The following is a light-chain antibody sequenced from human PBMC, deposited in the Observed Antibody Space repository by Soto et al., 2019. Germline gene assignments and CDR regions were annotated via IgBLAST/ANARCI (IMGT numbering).Light chain of an antibody. CDR3: QQYGSPRT. Sequence: EIVLTQSPGTLSLSPGERATLSCRASQSVSSSYLAWYQQKPGQAPRLLIYGASSRATGIPDRFSGSGSGTDFTLTLSRLEPEDFAVYYCQQYGSPRTFGQGTKVDIK. J-gene: IGKJ1*01. V-gene: IGKV3-20*01. CDR1: QSVSSSY. CDR2: GAS.